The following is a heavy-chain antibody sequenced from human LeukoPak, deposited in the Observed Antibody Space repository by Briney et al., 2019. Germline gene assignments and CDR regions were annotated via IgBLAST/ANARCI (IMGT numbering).Heavy chain of an antibody. CDR2: ISAYNGNT. Sequence: GASVKVSCKASGYTFTSYGISWVRQAPGQGLEWMGWISAYNGNTNYVQKLQGRVTMTTDTSTSTAYMELRSLRPDDTAVYYCASLDYYYYGMDVWGQGTTVTVSS. CDR3: ASLDYYYYGMDV. J-gene: IGHJ6*02. CDR1: GYTFTSYG. V-gene: IGHV1-18*01.